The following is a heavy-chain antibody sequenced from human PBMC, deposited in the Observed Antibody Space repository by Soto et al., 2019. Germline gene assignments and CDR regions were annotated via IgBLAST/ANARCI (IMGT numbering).Heavy chain of an antibody. CDR1: GASISTSSDF. CDR2: VYQIGTT. J-gene: IGHJ4*02. CDR3: ARQPESTSYFDY. V-gene: IGHV4-39*01. D-gene: IGHD2-2*01. Sequence: SETLSLTCSVSGASISTSSDFWGWIRQAPGKGLEWIGNVYQIGTTRLNPSLKSRVSIFVDRSKNQFSLELNSATAADRAVYYCARQPESTSYFDYWGQGILVTVSS.